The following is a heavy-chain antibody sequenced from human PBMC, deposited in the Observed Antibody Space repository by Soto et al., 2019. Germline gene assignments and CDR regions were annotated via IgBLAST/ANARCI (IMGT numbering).Heavy chain of an antibody. V-gene: IGHV4-59*08. D-gene: IGHD1-1*01. CDR1: GGSISSYY. Sequence: QVQLQESGPGLVKPSETLSLTCTVSGGSISSYYCSWIRQPPGKGLEWIGYIFYSGSTNYNPSLKSRVTISLDTSKNQFSLKLTSVTAADTAVYYCARQNAYNANFYYWGQGTLVTVSS. J-gene: IGHJ4*02. CDR2: IFYSGST. CDR3: ARQNAYNANFYY.